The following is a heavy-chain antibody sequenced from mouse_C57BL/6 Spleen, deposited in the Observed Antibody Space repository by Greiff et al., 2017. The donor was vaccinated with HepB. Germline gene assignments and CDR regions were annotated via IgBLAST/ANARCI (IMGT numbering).Heavy chain of an antibody. D-gene: IGHD3-2*02. CDR2: IDPSDSYT. CDR1: GYTFTSYW. J-gene: IGHJ3*01. V-gene: IGHV1-50*01. CDR3: ARGGTAQATY. Sequence: QVQLKQPGAELVKPGASVKLSCKASGYTFTSYWMQWVKQRPGQGLEWIGEIDPSDSYTNYNQKFKGKATLTVDTSSSTAYMQLSSLTSEDSAVYYCARGGTAQATYWGQGTLVTVSA.